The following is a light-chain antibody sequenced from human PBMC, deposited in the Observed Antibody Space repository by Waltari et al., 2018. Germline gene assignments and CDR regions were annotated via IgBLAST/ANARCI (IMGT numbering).Light chain of an antibody. CDR1: QTILYTSNAKNY. CDR3: QQYFTSPGA. CDR2: WAS. J-gene: IGKJ5*01. Sequence: DILLTQSPDPRLGFLGERAPNSRHSSQTILYTSNAKNYLAWYQQKAGQPPRLLVYWASIRATGVPARFRGSGSGTAFNLTISNLQPEDVAFYWCQQYFTSPGAFGQGTRVAIK. V-gene: IGKV4-1*01.